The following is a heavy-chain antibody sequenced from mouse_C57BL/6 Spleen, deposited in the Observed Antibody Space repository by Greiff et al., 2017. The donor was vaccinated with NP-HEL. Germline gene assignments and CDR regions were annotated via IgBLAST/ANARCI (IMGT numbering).Heavy chain of an antibody. CDR1: GYAFSSYW. CDR3: AREGGTRGGYAMDD. J-gene: IGHJ4*01. D-gene: IGHD3-3*01. Sequence: VQLQQSGAELVKPGASVKISCKASGYAFSSYWMNWVKQRPGKGLEWIGQIYPGDGDTNYNGKFKGKATLTADNSSSTAYMQLSSLTSEEAAVDFCAREGGTRGGYAMDDWGQGTSVTVSS. CDR2: IYPGDGDT. V-gene: IGHV1-80*01.